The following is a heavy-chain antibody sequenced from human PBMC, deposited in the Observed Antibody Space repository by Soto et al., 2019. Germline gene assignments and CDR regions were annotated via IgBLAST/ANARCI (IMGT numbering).Heavy chain of an antibody. Sequence: PGGSLRLSCAAPGFTVSSNYMSWVRQAPWKGLEWVSVIYSGGSTYYADSVKGRFTISRDNSKNTLYPQMNSLRAEDTAVYYCARVNLEQLGLPTPLGMDVWGQGTTVTVSS. CDR1: GFTVSSNY. CDR3: ARVNLEQLGLPTPLGMDV. J-gene: IGHJ6*02. CDR2: IYSGGST. D-gene: IGHD5-18*01. V-gene: IGHV3-53*01.